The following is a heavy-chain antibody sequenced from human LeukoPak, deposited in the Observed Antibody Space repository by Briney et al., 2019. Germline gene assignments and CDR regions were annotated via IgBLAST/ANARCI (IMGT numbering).Heavy chain of an antibody. Sequence: AISGSGGSTYYADSVKGRFTISRDNSKNTLYLQMNSLRAEDTAVYYCAKDPGYCSGGSCYHDWGQGTLVTVSS. V-gene: IGHV3-23*01. J-gene: IGHJ4*02. D-gene: IGHD2-15*01. CDR2: ISGSGGST. CDR3: AKDPGYCSGGSCYHD.